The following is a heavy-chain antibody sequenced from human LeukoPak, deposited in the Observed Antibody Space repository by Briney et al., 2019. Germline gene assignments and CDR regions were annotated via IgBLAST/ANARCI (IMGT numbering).Heavy chain of an antibody. D-gene: IGHD3-22*01. CDR2: ISWNSGSI. V-gene: IGHV3-9*01. J-gene: IGHJ4*02. CDR1: GFTFDDYA. Sequence: GWSLRLSCAASGFTFDDYAMHWVRQAPGKGLEWVSGISWNSGSIGYADSVKGRFTISRDNAKNSLYLQMNSLRAEDTALYYCAKGHDSSGYSGDYWGQATLVTVSS. CDR3: AKGHDSSGYSGDY.